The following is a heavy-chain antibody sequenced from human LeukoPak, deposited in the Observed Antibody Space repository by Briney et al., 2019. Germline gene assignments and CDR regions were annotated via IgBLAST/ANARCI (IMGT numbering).Heavy chain of an antibody. J-gene: IGHJ4*02. V-gene: IGHV1-3*01. Sequence: ASVKVSCTASGYTFTSYAMHWVRQAPGQRLEWMGWINAGNGNTKYSQKFQGRVTITRDTSASTAYMELSSLRSEDTAVYYCARASGSSGWPDFDYWGQGTLVTVSS. CDR2: INAGNGNT. CDR1: GYTFTSYA. CDR3: ARASGSSGWPDFDY. D-gene: IGHD6-19*01.